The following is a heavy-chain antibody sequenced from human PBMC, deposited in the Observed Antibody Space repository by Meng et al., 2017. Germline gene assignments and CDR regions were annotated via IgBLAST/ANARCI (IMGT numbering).Heavy chain of an antibody. CDR3: ARDGIAAAGTGRSYFQH. V-gene: IGHV4-39*07. Sequence: QLQLPESGPGLVKPSETLSLTCTVSGGSISSSSYYWGWIRQPPGKGLEWIGSIYYSGSTYYNPSLKSRVTISVDTSKNQFSLKLSSVTAADTAVYYCARDGIAAAGTGRSYFQHWGQGTLVTVFS. J-gene: IGHJ1*01. CDR1: GGSISSSSYY. D-gene: IGHD6-13*01. CDR2: IYYSGST.